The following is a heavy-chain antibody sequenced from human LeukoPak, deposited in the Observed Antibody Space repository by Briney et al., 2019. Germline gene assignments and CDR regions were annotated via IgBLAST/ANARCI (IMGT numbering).Heavy chain of an antibody. CDR1: GGTFSNYA. V-gene: IGHV1-69*01. CDR2: IIPIFGTA. J-gene: IGHJ5*02. D-gene: IGHD2-2*01. Sequence: SVRVSCKPSGGTFSNYAISWVRQAAGQGLEWMEGIIPIFGTANYAQKIQGRVTITADESTSTAYMELSSLRSEDTAVYYCAREYIVVVPAALNHNWFDPWGQGTLVTVSS. CDR3: AREYIVVVPAALNHNWFDP.